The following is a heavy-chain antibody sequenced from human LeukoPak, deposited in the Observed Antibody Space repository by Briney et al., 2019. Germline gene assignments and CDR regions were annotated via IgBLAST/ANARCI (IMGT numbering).Heavy chain of an antibody. D-gene: IGHD5-12*01. CDR1: GYIFTGYY. V-gene: IGHV1-2*02. CDR2: INPNSGGT. CDR3: ARKYKATISFDP. Sequence: GASVKVSCKASGYIFTGYYMHWVRQAPGQGLEWMGWINPNSGGTNYAQKFQGRVTMTRDTSISTAYMELSRLRSDDTAVYYCARKYKATISFDPWGQGTLVTVSS. J-gene: IGHJ5*02.